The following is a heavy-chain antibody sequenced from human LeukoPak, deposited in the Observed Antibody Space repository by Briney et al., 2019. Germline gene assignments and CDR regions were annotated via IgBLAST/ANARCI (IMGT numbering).Heavy chain of an antibody. V-gene: IGHV3-7*03. Sequence: QPGGSQRLSCAASGFTLSNYWMSWVRQAPGKGLEWVANIKQDGSEKYYVDSVKGRFTISRDNAYNSLHLRMSSLRADDTAVYYCARQGSTWWDPFDFWGQGTLVTVSS. CDR1: GFTLSNYW. CDR3: ARQGSTWWDPFDF. J-gene: IGHJ4*02. D-gene: IGHD1-26*01. CDR2: IKQDGSEK.